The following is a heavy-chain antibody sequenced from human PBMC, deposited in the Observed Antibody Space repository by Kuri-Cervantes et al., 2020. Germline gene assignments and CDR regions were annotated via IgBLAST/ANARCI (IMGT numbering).Heavy chain of an antibody. V-gene: IGHV3-23*01. D-gene: IGHD6-19*01. CDR2: ISGSGGST. CDR1: GFTFSSYA. J-gene: IGHJ6*02. CDR3: AKEGVAGTRRLYGMDV. Sequence: GSLRLSCAASGFTFSSYAMSWVRQAPGKGLEWVSAISGSGGSTYYADSVKGRFTISRDNSKNTLYLQMNSLRAEDTAVYYCAKEGVAGTRRLYGMDVWGQGTTVTVSS.